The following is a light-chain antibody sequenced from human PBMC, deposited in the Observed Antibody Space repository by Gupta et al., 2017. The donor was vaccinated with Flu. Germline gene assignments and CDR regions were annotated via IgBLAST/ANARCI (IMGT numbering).Light chain of an antibody. CDR2: ATS. V-gene: IGKV1-39*01. CDR1: SH. Sequence: SHINLYKCEPWKAPILLIYATSNLPRGVPSRFSGSGSGTDFILTISSLQPEYFATYFCQHSYSPPYTFGQGTKV. CDR3: QHSYSPPYT. J-gene: IGKJ2*01.